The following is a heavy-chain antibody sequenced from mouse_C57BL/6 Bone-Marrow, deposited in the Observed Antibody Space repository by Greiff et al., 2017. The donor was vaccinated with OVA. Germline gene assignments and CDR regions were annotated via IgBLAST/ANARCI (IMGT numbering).Heavy chain of an antibody. CDR3: ARDSNYVGYFDV. J-gene: IGHJ1*03. V-gene: IGHV7-1*01. CDR2: SRNKANDYTT. D-gene: IGHD2-5*01. CDR1: GFTFSDFY. Sequence: DVMLVESGGGLVQSGRSLRLSCATSGFTFSDFYMEWVRQAPGKGLEWIAASRNKANDYTTEYSASVKGRFIVSRDTSQSILYLQMNALRAEDTAIYYCARDSNYVGYFDVWGTGTTVTVSS.